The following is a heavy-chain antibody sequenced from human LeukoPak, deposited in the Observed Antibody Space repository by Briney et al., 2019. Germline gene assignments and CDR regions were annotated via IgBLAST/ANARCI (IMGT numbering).Heavy chain of an antibody. Sequence: ASVKVSCKASGYTFTGYYMHWVRQAPGQGLEWMGWINPNSGGTNYAQKFQGRVTMTRDTSISTAYMELSRLRSDDTAVYYCASEGVLVTAILDAEYFQHWGQGTLVTVSS. V-gene: IGHV1-2*02. CDR3: ASEGVLVTAILDAEYFQH. D-gene: IGHD2-21*02. J-gene: IGHJ1*01. CDR1: GYTFTGYY. CDR2: INPNSGGT.